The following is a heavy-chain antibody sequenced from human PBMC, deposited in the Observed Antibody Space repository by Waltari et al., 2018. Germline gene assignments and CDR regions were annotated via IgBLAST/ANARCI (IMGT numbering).Heavy chain of an antibody. Sequence: QVQLVESGGGVVQPGRSMRLSCAASGFTFSRHAIHRSRQAPGKGLEWVAVISYDGSNKYYADSVKGRFTISRDNSKNTLYLQMNSLRAEDTAVYYCARDGPYSSGWLFDYWGQGTLVTVSS. V-gene: IGHV3-30-3*01. CDR2: ISYDGSNK. CDR3: ARDGPYSSGWLFDY. CDR1: GFTFSRHA. D-gene: IGHD6-19*01. J-gene: IGHJ4*02.